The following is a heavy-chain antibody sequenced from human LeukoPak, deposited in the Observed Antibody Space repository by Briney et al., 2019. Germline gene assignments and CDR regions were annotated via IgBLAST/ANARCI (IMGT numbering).Heavy chain of an antibody. Sequence: GGSLRLSCAASGFTFGSYSMNWVRQAPGKGPEWVSSISSSSSYIYYADSVKGRFTISRDNAKNSLYLQMNSLRAEDTAVYYCARVRPGRYSPSMDVWGKGTTVTVSS. CDR1: GFTFGSYS. J-gene: IGHJ6*03. D-gene: IGHD5-18*01. CDR3: ARVRPGRYSPSMDV. V-gene: IGHV3-21*01. CDR2: ISSSSSYI.